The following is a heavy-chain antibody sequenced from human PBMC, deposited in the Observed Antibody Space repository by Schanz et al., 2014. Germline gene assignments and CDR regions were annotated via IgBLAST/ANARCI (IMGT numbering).Heavy chain of an antibody. V-gene: IGHV3-72*01. Sequence: VQLVDSGGGLVKPGGSLRLSCVVSGFTFTNAWMSWVRQAPGKGLEWVGHSRNKGHSYTSEYAASVKGRFTISRDESESSLYLQMDSLKTEDTAVYYCARRNFYDKSAAFDYWGQGSLVTVSS. D-gene: IGHD3-9*01. CDR1: GFTFTNAW. CDR2: SRNKGHSYTS. J-gene: IGHJ4*02. CDR3: ARRNFYDKSAAFDY.